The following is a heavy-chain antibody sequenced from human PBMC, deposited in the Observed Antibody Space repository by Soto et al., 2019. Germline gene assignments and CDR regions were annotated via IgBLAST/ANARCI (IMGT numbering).Heavy chain of an antibody. J-gene: IGHJ5*02. Sequence: ETLSLTCTVSGGSVTSTSYSWGWILQPPGKGLEWIGSIYYTGSAYYNPSLKSRLTISVDTSKNQFSLKLYSVTAADTAVYYCARHSGSSPDNWFDPWGQGTPVTVSS. CDR3: ARHSGSSPDNWFDP. D-gene: IGHD6-6*01. V-gene: IGHV4-39*01. CDR2: IYYTGSA. CDR1: GGSVTSTSYS.